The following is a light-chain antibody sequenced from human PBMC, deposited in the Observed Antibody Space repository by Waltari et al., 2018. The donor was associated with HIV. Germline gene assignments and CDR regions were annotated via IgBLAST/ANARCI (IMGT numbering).Light chain of an antibody. CDR3: QQSYSTLALT. J-gene: IGKJ4*01. CDR1: QSINTY. Sequence: DIQMTQSPSSLSVSVGDRVTITCRASQSINTYLKWYQHKPGRAPKLLIYAASTLQTGVPSRFSGSGSGTDFSLTISSLQPEDFATYYCQQSYSTLALTFGGGTRVDMK. V-gene: IGKV1-39*01. CDR2: AAS.